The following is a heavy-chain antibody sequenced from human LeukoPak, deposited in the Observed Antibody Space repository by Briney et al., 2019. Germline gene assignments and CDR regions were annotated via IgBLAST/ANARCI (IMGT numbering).Heavy chain of an antibody. Sequence: PSETLSLTCAVYGGSFSGYYWSWIRQPPGKGLEWIGEINHSGSTNYNPSLKSRVTMSVDTSKNQFSLKLSSVTAADTAVYYCARWGYCSSTSCHIGGSFDPWGQGTLVTVSS. V-gene: IGHV4-34*01. CDR2: INHSGST. J-gene: IGHJ5*02. D-gene: IGHD2-2*01. CDR3: ARWGYCSSTSCHIGGSFDP. CDR1: GGSFSGYY.